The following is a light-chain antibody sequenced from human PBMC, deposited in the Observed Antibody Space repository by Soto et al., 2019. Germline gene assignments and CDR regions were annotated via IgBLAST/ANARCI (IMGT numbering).Light chain of an antibody. CDR2: KAS. CDR1: QSISSW. Sequence: DIQMTQSPSTLSASVGDRVTITCRASQSISSWLAWYQQKPGKVPKLLIYKASSLESGVPSRFSGSGSGTEFTLTISSLQPDDYATYYCQEYNSQSRYTFGQGTKLEI. J-gene: IGKJ2*01. CDR3: QEYNSQSRYT. V-gene: IGKV1-5*03.